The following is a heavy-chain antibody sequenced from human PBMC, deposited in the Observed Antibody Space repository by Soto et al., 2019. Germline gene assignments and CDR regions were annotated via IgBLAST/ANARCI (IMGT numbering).Heavy chain of an antibody. J-gene: IGHJ4*02. Sequence: EVQLLESGGGLVQPGGSLRLSCAASGFTFSSYAMSWVRQAPGKGLEWVSAISGSGGSTYYADSVKGRFTISRDNSKNKLYLQMNSLRAEETAVYYCAKASSGYPGGYFDYWGQGTLVTVSS. D-gene: IGHD3-22*01. V-gene: IGHV3-23*01. CDR2: ISGSGGST. CDR3: AKASSGYPGGYFDY. CDR1: GFTFSSYA.